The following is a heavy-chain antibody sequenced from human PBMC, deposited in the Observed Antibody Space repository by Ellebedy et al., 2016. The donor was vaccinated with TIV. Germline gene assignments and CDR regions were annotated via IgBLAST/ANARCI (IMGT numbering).Heavy chain of an antibody. Sequence: GESLKISCVASGLTFSTYVMSWVRQAPGKGLECVSTINDNGNSTYYADSVKGRFTISRDNSKNTLYLQMNSLRAEDTAVYYCARDRVHYAHFDYWGQGTLVTVSS. D-gene: IGHD4-17*01. CDR1: GLTFSTYV. J-gene: IGHJ4*02. CDR3: ARDRVHYAHFDY. CDR2: INDNGNST. V-gene: IGHV3-23*01.